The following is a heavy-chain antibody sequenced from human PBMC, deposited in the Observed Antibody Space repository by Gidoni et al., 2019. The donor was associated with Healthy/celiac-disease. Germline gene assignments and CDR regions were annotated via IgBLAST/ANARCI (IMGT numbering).Heavy chain of an antibody. Sequence: HVTIQQWGAGLLQPSEPLSVTCAVYVWSFSGYYWSWIRQPPGNGLDWIGEINHSGSTNYNPARKSRVTISVDTSKNQFSLKLSSVTAADTAVYYIAAAGKRTGFDYWGQGTLVTVSS. J-gene: IGHJ4*02. CDR2: INHSGST. CDR3: AAAGKRTGFDY. D-gene: IGHD6-13*01. CDR1: VWSFSGYY. V-gene: IGHV4-34*01.